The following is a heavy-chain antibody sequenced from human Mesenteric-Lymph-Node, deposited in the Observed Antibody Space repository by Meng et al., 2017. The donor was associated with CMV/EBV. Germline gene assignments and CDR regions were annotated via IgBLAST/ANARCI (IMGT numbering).Heavy chain of an antibody. J-gene: IGHJ4*02. CDR3: AHSSGIAAAGPFYFDY. CDR1: GFSLSTSGVG. D-gene: IGHD6-13*01. V-gene: IGHV2-5*02. CDR2: IYWDDDK. Sequence: QITLKESGHTLVKPTQTLTLTCTFSGFSLSTSGVGVGWIRQPPGKALEWLALIYWDDDKRYSPSLKSRLTITKDTSKNQVVLTMTNMDPVDTATYYCAHSSGIAAAGPFYFDYWGQGTLVTVSS.